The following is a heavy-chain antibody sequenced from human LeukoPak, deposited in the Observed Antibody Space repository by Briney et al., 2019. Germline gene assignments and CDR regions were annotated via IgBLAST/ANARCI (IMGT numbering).Heavy chain of an antibody. V-gene: IGHV4-59*08. CDR1: GGSISSYY. D-gene: IGHD3-22*01. J-gene: IGHJ4*02. Sequence: SETLSLTCTVSGGSISSYYWSWIRQPPGKGLEWIGYIYYTGSTSYNPSLKSRVTISADTSKNQFSLKLRSVTAADTAVYYCARHYPNHRYDSSGYYYGGFDYWGQGTPVTVSS. CDR3: ARHYPNHRYDSSGYYYGGFDY. CDR2: IYYTGST.